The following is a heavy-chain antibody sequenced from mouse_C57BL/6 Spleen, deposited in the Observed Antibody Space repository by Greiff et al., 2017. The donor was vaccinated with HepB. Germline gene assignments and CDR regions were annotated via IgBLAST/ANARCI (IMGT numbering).Heavy chain of an antibody. Sequence: EVQGVESGGGLVKPGGSLKLSCAASGFTFSDYGMHWVRQAPEKGVEWVAYISSGSSTFYYADTVKGRVTISRDNAKNTLFMQMTRRRSEDTAMYDCARTGDDGVFAYWGQGTLVTVSA. CDR1: GFTFSDYG. J-gene: IGHJ3*01. CDR2: ISSGSSTF. V-gene: IGHV5-17*01. CDR3: ARTGDDGVFAY.